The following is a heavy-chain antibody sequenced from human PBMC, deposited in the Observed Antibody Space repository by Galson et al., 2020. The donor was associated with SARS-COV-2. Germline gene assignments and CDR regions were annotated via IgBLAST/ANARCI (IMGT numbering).Heavy chain of an antibody. CDR3: ARDLSDSSSPTDP. CDR1: GYTFTGYY. CDR2: INPNSGGT. J-gene: IGHJ5*02. D-gene: IGHD6-13*01. V-gene: IGHV1-2*02. Sequence: ASVKVSCKASGYTFTGYYMHWVRQAPGQGLEWMGWINPNSGGTNYAQKFQGRVTMTRDTSISTAYMELSRLRSDDTAVYYCARDLSDSSSPTDPWGQGTLVTVSS.